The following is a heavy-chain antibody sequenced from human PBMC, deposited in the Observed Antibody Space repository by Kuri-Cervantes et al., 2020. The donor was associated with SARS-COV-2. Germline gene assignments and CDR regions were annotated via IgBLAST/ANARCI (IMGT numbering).Heavy chain of an antibody. V-gene: IGHV1-2*02. D-gene: IGHD3-3*01. CDR1: GYTFTGYY. Sequence: ASVKVSCKASGYTFTGYYMHWVRQAPGQGREWMGWINPNSGGTNYSQKSQDRVTMTRDTSISTAYIELSRLRSDDNAVYYLATKGGYDFWSGYPSSSYYYYYDMDVWGKGTTVTVSS. CDR2: INPNSGGT. J-gene: IGHJ6*03. CDR3: ATKGGYDFWSGYPSSSYYYYYDMDV.